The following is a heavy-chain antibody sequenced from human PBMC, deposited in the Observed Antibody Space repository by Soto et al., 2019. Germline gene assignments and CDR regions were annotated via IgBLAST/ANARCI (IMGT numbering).Heavy chain of an antibody. CDR1: GGSISSSNYY. D-gene: IGHD2-15*01. CDR3: ARIPLTRRCRGSTGCFSGDYFYAMDV. J-gene: IGHJ6*02. Sequence: PSETLSLTCTVSGGSISSSNYYWGWIRQPPGKGLEWIGSIYYSGSTYYNPSLKSRITTSLDTSKSQFSLQLSSVTAADTAIYYCARIPLTRRCRGSTGCFSGDYFYAMDVWGQGTTVTVSS. V-gene: IGHV4-39*07. CDR2: IYYSGST.